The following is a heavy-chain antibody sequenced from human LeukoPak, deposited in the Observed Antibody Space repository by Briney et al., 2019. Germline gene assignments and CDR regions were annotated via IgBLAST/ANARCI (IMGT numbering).Heavy chain of an antibody. CDR2: ISGSSTDI. J-gene: IGHJ4*02. Sequence: GGSLRLSCAASGFTFSSYSMNWVRQAPGKGLEWVSSISGSSTDIYYADPVKGRFTISRDNAKNSLYLQINSLRAEDTAIYYCARRGFYDSSGYDYWGQGTLVTVSS. V-gene: IGHV3-21*06. CDR1: GFTFSSYS. CDR3: ARRGFYDSSGYDY. D-gene: IGHD3-22*01.